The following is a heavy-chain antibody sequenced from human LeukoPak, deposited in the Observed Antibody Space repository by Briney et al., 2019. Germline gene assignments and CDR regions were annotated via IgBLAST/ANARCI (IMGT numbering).Heavy chain of an antibody. D-gene: IGHD1-26*01. Sequence: GGSLRLSCADSGFTFSSYAMSWVRQAPGKGLEWVSGISGSGGSTYYADSVKGRFTISRDNSKNTLYLQMNSLRAEDTAVYYCAKDPYSGSFYDYWGQGTLVTVSS. J-gene: IGHJ4*02. CDR3: AKDPYSGSFYDY. CDR1: GFTFSSYA. V-gene: IGHV3-23*01. CDR2: ISGSGGST.